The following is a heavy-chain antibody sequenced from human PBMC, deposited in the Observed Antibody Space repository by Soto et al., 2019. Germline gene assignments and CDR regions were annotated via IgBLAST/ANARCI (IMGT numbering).Heavy chain of an antibody. CDR3: IRDNIGVGIDY. CDR1: GFMFSSYW. J-gene: IGHJ4*02. D-gene: IGHD1-26*01. Sequence: GGSLRLSCAASGFMFSSYWMHWVRQAPGKGPVWVSHIDSDGSDTTYADSVKGRFTIPRDNAKNTLYLQMNSLRAEDTAVYYCIRDNIGVGIDYWGLGTLVTVSS. CDR2: IDSDGSDT. V-gene: IGHV3-74*01.